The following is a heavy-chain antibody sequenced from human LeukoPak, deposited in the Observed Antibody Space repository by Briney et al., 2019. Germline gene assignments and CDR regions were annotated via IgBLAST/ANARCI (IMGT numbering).Heavy chain of an antibody. CDR1: GFTFSSHS. V-gene: IGHV3-21*01. Sequence: GGSLRLSCAASGFTFSSHSMNWVRQAPGKGLEWVSSTSSSGSYIYYADSVKGRFIISRDNAKNSLYLQMNSLRAEDSAIYYCARTDGSGSYSDYWGQGTLVTVSS. D-gene: IGHD3-10*01. J-gene: IGHJ4*02. CDR2: TSSSGSYI. CDR3: ARTDGSGSYSDY.